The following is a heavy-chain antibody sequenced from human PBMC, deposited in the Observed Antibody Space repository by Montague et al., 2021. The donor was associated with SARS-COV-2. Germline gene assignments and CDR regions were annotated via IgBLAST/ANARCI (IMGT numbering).Heavy chain of an antibody. D-gene: IGHD6-19*01. CDR3: ARRPSSGWSFDY. V-gene: IGHV4-59*08. Sequence: SETLSLTCTVSAGSINNHYWSWIRQTPGKELEWIVYVYFSGTASYNPSLKSRVTISVDTSRNQFSLQLTSVTAADTAVYYCARRPSSGWSFDYWGQGTQVSVSS. CDR2: VYFSGTA. J-gene: IGHJ4*02. CDR1: AGSINNHY.